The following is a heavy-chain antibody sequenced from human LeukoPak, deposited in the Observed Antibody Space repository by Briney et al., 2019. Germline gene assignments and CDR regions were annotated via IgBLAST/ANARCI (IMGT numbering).Heavy chain of an antibody. CDR2: IYYSGGT. J-gene: IGHJ4*02. CDR3: ARAYGSGTHFDY. Sequence: SQTLSLTCTVSGGSISSGGYYWSWIRQHPGKGLEWIGYIYYSGGTYYNPSLKSRVTISVDTSKNQFSLKLSSVTAADTAVYYCARAYGSGTHFDYWGQGTLVTVSS. CDR1: GGSISSGGYY. D-gene: IGHD3-10*01. V-gene: IGHV4-31*03.